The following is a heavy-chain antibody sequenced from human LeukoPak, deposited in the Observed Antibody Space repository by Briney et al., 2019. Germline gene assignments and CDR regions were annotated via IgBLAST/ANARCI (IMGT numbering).Heavy chain of an antibody. D-gene: IGHD2-15*01. V-gene: IGHV4-34*01. CDR2: INHSGST. J-gene: IGHJ5*02. Sequence: SEALSLTCAVYGGSFSGYYWSWIRQPPGKGLEWIGEINHSGSTNYNPSLKSRVTISVDKSKNQFSLKLSSVTAADTAVYYCARAIDVVVVAANEWWFDPWGQGTLVTVSS. CDR1: GGSFSGYY. CDR3: ARAIDVVVVAANEWWFDP.